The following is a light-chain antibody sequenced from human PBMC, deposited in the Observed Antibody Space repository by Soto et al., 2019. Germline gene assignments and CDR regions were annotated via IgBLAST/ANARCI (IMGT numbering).Light chain of an antibody. V-gene: IGKV3-20*01. J-gene: IGKJ3*01. CDR3: QQYGGSPPFT. Sequence: EIVLTQSPGTLSLSPGERATLSCRASQSVSNSYLTWYQQKPGQAPRLLIYGASNRATGSPDRFSGSGSGTDFTLTISRLEPEDFAMYYCQQYGGSPPFTFGPRTKVDIK. CDR2: GAS. CDR1: QSVSNSY.